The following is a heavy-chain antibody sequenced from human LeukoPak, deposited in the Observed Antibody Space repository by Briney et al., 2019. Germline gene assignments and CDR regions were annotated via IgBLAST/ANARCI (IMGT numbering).Heavy chain of an antibody. D-gene: IGHD3-22*01. CDR2: INPSGGST. Sequence: ASVKVSCKASGYTFTSYYMYWVRQAPGQGLEWMGIINPSGGSTTYAQKFQGRVTMTRDTSTSTVYMELSSLRSEDTAVYYCARMYYYDSSPWGFDYWGQGTLVTVSS. CDR1: GYTFTSYY. J-gene: IGHJ4*02. V-gene: IGHV1-46*01. CDR3: ARMYYYDSSPWGFDY.